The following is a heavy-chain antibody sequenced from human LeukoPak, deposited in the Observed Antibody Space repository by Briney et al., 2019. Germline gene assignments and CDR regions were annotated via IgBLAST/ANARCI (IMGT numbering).Heavy chain of an antibody. V-gene: IGHV4-34*01. J-gene: IGHJ4*02. CDR3: ARGRRGVVVPAAIRLLDY. D-gene: IGHD2-2*02. CDR1: GGSFSGYY. Sequence: PSETLSLTCAVYGGSFSGYYWSWIRQPPGKGLEWIGEINHSGSTNYNPSLKSRVTIPVDTSKNQFSLKLSSVTAADTAVYYCARGRRGVVVPAAIRLLDYWGQGTLVTASS. CDR2: INHSGST.